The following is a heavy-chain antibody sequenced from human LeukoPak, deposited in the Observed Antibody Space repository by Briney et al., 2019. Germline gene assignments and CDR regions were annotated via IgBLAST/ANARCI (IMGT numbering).Heavy chain of an antibody. CDR2: IRYDGSNK. J-gene: IGHJ4*02. CDR3: AKDAAHSGWTPALFDY. Sequence: PGGSLRLSCAASGFTFSSYGMHWVRQAPGKGLEWVAFIRYDGSNKYYADSVKGRFTISRDNSKNTLYLQMNSLRAEDTAVYYCAKDAAHSGWTPALFDYWGQGTLVTVSS. V-gene: IGHV3-30*02. D-gene: IGHD5-12*01. CDR1: GFTFSSYG.